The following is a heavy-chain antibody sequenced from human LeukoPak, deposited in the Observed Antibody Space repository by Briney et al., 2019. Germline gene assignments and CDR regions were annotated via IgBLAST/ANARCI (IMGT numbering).Heavy chain of an antibody. D-gene: IGHD6-13*01. J-gene: IGHJ5*02. Sequence: ASVTVSCKASGYTFTSYDINWVRQATGQGLEWMGWMNPNSGNTGYAQKFQGRVTMTRNTSISTAYMELSSLRSEDTAVYYCAKGRARIESSSWYSRVDGFDPWGQGTLVTVSS. CDR3: AKGRARIESSSWYSRVDGFDP. CDR1: GYTFTSYD. V-gene: IGHV1-8*01. CDR2: MNPNSGNT.